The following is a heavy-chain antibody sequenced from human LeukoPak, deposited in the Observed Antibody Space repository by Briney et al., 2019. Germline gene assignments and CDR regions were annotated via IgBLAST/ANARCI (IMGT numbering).Heavy chain of an antibody. J-gene: IGHJ6*03. D-gene: IGHD3-10*01. CDR1: GFTFNIYA. CDR3: ARVFKAYYGSGAQQTLYPYYYMDV. CDR2: ISYDGYNR. V-gene: IGHV3-30*01. Sequence: GGSLRLSCAASGFTFNIYAIHWVRQAPGKGLEWVALISYDGYNRYFADSVKGRFTISRDNSKNTLYLQMNSLRAEDTAVYYCARVFKAYYGSGAQQTLYPYYYMDVWGKGTTVTVSS.